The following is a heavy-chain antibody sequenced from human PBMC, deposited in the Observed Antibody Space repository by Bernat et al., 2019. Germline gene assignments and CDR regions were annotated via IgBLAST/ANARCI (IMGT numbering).Heavy chain of an antibody. CDR3: ARAVWWAGYYGMDV. V-gene: IGHV3-33*01. J-gene: IGHJ6*02. CDR2: IWYDGSNK. CDR1: GFTFSSYG. Sequence: QVQLVESGGGVVQPGRSLRLSCAASGFTFSSYGMHWVRQAPGKGLEWVAVIWYDGSNKYYADSVKGRFTISRDNSKNTLYLQMNSLRAEDTAVYYCARAVWWAGYYGMDVWGQGTTVTVSS. D-gene: IGHD2-21*01.